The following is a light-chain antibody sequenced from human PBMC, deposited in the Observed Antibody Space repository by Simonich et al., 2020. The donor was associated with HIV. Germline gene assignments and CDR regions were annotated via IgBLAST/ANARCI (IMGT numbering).Light chain of an antibody. CDR3: QSYDSSNHVV. Sequence: NFMLTQPPSVSESPGKTITISCTRSSASIASNYVQWYQQLPGSAPTTVIYEDNQRPSGVPDRISGSIDSSSNSASLTISGLKTEDEADYYGQSYDSSNHVVFGGGTKLTVL. J-gene: IGLJ2*01. CDR1: SASIASNY. V-gene: IGLV6-57*03. CDR2: EDN.